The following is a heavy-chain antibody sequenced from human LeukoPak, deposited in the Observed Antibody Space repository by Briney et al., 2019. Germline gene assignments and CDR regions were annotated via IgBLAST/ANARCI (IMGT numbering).Heavy chain of an antibody. V-gene: IGHV3-30*18. Sequence: GRSLRLSCAASGFTFSSYGMHWGRRAPGRGLEGGAVISYDGSNKYYADSVKGRFTISRDNSKNTLYLQMNSLRAEDTAVYYCAKDGGPGELLWFGESARFDYWGQGTLVTVSS. D-gene: IGHD3-10*01. CDR1: GFTFSSYG. CDR2: ISYDGSNK. CDR3: AKDGGPGELLWFGESARFDY. J-gene: IGHJ4*02.